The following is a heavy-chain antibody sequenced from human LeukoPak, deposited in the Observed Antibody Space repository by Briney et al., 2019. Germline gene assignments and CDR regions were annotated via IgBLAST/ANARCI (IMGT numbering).Heavy chain of an antibody. CDR3: AGRKRTSYYFDY. V-gene: IGHV4-59*01. J-gene: IGHJ4*02. CDR1: GGSISSYY. Sequence: SETLSLTCTVSGGSISSYYWSWIRQPPGKGLEWIGYIYYSGSTNYNPSLKSRVTISVDTSNNQFSLTLSSVTAADTAVYYCAGRKRTSYYFDYWGQGTLGTVSS. D-gene: IGHD2-2*01. CDR2: IYYSGST.